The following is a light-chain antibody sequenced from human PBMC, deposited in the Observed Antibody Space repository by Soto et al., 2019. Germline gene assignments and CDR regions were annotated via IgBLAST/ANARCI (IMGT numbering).Light chain of an antibody. Sequence: EIVMTQSPATLSVSPGERATLSCRASQSISSYLAWYQQKPGQSPRLLVYDASTRATAIPARFSGSGSGTEFTLTISSLQSEDFAVYYCQQYNNWPITFGQGTRLEIK. J-gene: IGKJ5*01. V-gene: IGKV3-15*01. CDR1: QSISSY. CDR2: DAS. CDR3: QQYNNWPIT.